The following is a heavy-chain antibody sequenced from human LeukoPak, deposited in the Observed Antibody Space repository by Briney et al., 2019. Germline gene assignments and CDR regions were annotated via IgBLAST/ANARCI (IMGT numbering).Heavy chain of an antibody. V-gene: IGHV3-23*01. Sequence: AGGSLRLSCAASGFTFSSYSMNWVRQAPGKGLEWVSTISGSGGSTYYADSVKGRFTISRDNSKNTLYLQMNSLRAEDTAIYYCAKRYSSSWYHFDYWGQGTLVTVSS. J-gene: IGHJ4*02. CDR1: GFTFSSYS. CDR3: AKRYSSSWYHFDY. CDR2: ISGSGGST. D-gene: IGHD6-13*01.